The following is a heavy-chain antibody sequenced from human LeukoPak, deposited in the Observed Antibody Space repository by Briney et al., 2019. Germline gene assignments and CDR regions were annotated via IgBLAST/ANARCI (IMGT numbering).Heavy chain of an antibody. CDR2: IYHSGTT. V-gene: IGHV4-39*01. Sequence: PSETLSLTCSVSGGSISTTNHFWGWIRQPPGKGLEWIGSIYHSGTTYYYPSLQSRVTISVDTSKNQFSLKLSSVTVADTAVYYCARHDMEDQLLYYFDDWGQGTLVTVSS. J-gene: IGHJ4*02. CDR3: ARHDMEDQLLYYFDD. D-gene: IGHD2-2*01. CDR1: GGSISTTNHF.